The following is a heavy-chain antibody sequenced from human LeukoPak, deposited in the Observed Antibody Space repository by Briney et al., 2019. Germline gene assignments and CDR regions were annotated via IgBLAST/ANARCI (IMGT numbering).Heavy chain of an antibody. D-gene: IGHD7-27*01. Sequence: GGSLRLSCAASGFTFSSYWMSWVRQAPGKGLEWVANIKQDGSEKYYVDSVKGRFTISRDNSKNTLYLQMNSLRAEDTAVYYCARDQLGMRAFDIWGQGTMVTVSS. J-gene: IGHJ3*02. CDR1: GFTFSSYW. CDR2: IKQDGSEK. CDR3: ARDQLGMRAFDI. V-gene: IGHV3-7*01.